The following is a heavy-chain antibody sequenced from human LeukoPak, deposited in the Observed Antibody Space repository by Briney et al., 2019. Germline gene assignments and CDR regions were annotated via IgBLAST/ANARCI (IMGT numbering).Heavy chain of an antibody. CDR3: AVQGPARIYYYMDV. D-gene: IGHD1-1*01. J-gene: IGHJ6*03. CDR1: GGSFSGHY. CDR2: IYHSGST. Sequence: TSPSLSPTCAVYGGSFSGHYWSWIRQPPGKGLEWIGCIYHSGSTYYNPSLKARVPISVDTSKKQFSLKLSSGTAADTAVFSCAVQGPARIYYYMDVWGKGPRIIISS. V-gene: IGHV4-34*01.